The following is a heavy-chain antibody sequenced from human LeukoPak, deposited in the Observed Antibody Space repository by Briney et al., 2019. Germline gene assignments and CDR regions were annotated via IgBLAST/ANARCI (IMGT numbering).Heavy chain of an antibody. J-gene: IGHJ4*02. CDR1: GGSISSGNYY. Sequence: PSETLSLTCTVSGGSISSGNYYWSWIRQPAGKGLEWIGRIYTRGSTKYTPSLKSRVTISVDTSKNQFSLKLSSVTAADTAVYYCARGCRRRRYFDWLLLDYWGQGTLVTVSS. CDR2: IYTRGST. V-gene: IGHV4-61*02. D-gene: IGHD3-9*01. CDR3: ARGCRRRRYFDWLLLDY.